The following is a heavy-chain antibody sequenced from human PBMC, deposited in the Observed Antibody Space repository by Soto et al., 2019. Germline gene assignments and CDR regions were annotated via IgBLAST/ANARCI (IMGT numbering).Heavy chain of an antibody. D-gene: IGHD2-2*01. CDR1: GYTFTSYD. CDR2: VNPNSGNT. V-gene: IGHV1-8*01. Sequence: ASVKVSCKASGYTFTSYDIDWVRQATGQGLEWMGWVNPNSGNTGYAQKFQGRVTMTRNTSISTAYMELSSLRSEDTAVYYCARVIDCSSTSCYLLDYWGQGTLVTVSS. CDR3: ARVIDCSSTSCYLLDY. J-gene: IGHJ4*02.